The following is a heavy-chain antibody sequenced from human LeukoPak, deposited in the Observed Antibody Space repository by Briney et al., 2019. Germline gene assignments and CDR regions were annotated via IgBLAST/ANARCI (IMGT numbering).Heavy chain of an antibody. V-gene: IGHV3-30*04. CDR1: GFTFSSYA. Sequence: GRSLRLSCAASGFTFSSYAMHWVRQAPGKGLEWVAVISYDGSNKYYADSVKGRFTISRDNSNNTLYLQMNSLRAEDTAVYYCARADIVVVTATQLWGQGTLVTVSS. J-gene: IGHJ4*02. CDR2: ISYDGSNK. D-gene: IGHD2-21*02. CDR3: ARADIVVVTATQL.